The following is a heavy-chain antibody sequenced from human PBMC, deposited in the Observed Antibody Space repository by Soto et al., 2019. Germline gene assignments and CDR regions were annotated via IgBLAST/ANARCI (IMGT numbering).Heavy chain of an antibody. Sequence: ASVKVSCKASGYTFTSYAMHWVRQAPGQRLEWMGWINAGNGNTKYSQKFQGRVTITRDTSASTAYMELSSLRSEDTAVYYCARTNGVAVAGTRWFDPWGQGTLVTVSS. CDR3: ARTNGVAVAGTRWFDP. V-gene: IGHV1-3*01. J-gene: IGHJ5*02. CDR2: INAGNGNT. CDR1: GYTFTSYA. D-gene: IGHD6-19*01.